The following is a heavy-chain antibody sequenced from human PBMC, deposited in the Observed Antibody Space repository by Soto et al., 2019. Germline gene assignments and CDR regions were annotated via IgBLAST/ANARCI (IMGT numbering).Heavy chain of an antibody. CDR3: PGARALTGMFDR. D-gene: IGHD3-16*01. J-gene: IGHJ5*02. V-gene: IGHV4-59*01. CDR1: GGSIGSYH. Sequence: SETLSLTCTVSGGSIGSYHWSCVRQPPGKGLEWIASVYYTGTTNYNPSLGSRVTISIDAPANQISLKLTSLTAADTAFYYCPGARALTGMFDRWGRGTLVAV. CDR2: VYYTGTT.